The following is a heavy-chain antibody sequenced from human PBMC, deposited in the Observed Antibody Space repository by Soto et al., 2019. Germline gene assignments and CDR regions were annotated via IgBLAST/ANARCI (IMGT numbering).Heavy chain of an antibody. CDR2: IYYSGST. J-gene: IGHJ6*03. CDR3: ASYYNYGSGSYSLLIYYYYYMDV. D-gene: IGHD3-10*01. V-gene: IGHV4-59*01. Sequence: PSETLSLTCTVSGGSISSYYWSWIRQPPGKGLEWIGYIYYSGSTNYNPSLKSRVTISVDTSKNQFSLKLSSVTAADTAVYYCASYYNYGSGSYSLLIYYYYYMDVWGKGTTVTVSS. CDR1: GGSISSYY.